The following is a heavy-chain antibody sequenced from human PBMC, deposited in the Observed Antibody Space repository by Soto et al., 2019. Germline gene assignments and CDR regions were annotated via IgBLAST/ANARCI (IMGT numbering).Heavy chain of an antibody. CDR1: GFTFSDYY. CDR3: AREVVVPAAMCYFDY. Sequence: GGSLRLSCAASGFTFSDYYMSWIRQAPGKGLEWVSYISSSSSYTNYADSVKGRFTISRDNAKNSQYLQMNSLRAEDTAVYYCAREVVVPAAMCYFDYWGQGTLVTVSS. V-gene: IGHV3-11*05. D-gene: IGHD2-2*01. CDR2: ISSSSSYT. J-gene: IGHJ4*02.